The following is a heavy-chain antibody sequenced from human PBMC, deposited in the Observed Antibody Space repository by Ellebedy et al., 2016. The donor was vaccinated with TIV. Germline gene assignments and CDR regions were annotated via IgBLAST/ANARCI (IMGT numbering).Heavy chain of an antibody. CDR1: GFTFSDYY. J-gene: IGHJ4*02. CDR3: ARNGYEYVWGSYHHDY. V-gene: IGHV3-11*06. Sequence: GGSLRLSCAASGFTFSDYYMSWIRQAPGKGLEWVSYICSSWTYTNYSDSVKGRFTISRDNAKNSLYMQMNSLKAEDTAVYYCARNGYEYVWGSYHHDYWGQGTLVTVSS. D-gene: IGHD3-16*02. CDR2: ICSSWTYT.